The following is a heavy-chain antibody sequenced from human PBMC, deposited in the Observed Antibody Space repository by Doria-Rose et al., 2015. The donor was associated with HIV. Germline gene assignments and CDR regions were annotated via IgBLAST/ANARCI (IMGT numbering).Heavy chain of an antibody. CDR2: INPSGST. D-gene: IGHD1-1*01. CDR3: ARGLLRGGWNDVDYYYGMDV. V-gene: IGHV4-34*01. Sequence: QVQLQQWDAGLVKPSETLSLTCAVFGGSFSGYYWSWIRQPPGKGLEWIGEINPSGSTNYKTSLKSRVTISLDTSTNLYSLKLSSVTAADTAVYYCARGLLRGGWNDVDYYYGMDVWGQGTTVTVSS. J-gene: IGHJ6*02. CDR1: GGSFSGYY.